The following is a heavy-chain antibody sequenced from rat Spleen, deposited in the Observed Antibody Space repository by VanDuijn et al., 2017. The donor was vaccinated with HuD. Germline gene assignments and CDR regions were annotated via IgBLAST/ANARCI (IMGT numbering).Heavy chain of an antibody. CDR2: ITGAGST. D-gene: IGHD3-4*01. CDR3: ARLRGNPYFDY. V-gene: IGHV3-3*01. Sequence: VQLKESGPGLVQPSQTLSLTCTVSGFSLTSNSVSWVRQAPGKGLEWMGYITGAGSTNYNPSLKSLISITRDTSKNQFFVQVNSVTTEDTATYYCARLRGNPYFDYWGQGVMVTVSS. J-gene: IGHJ2*01. CDR1: GFSLTSNS.